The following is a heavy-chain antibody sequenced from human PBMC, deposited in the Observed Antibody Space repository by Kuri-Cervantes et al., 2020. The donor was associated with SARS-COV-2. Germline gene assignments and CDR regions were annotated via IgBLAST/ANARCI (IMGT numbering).Heavy chain of an antibody. CDR1: GFLFSASA. J-gene: IGHJ6*03. Sequence: GESLKISCEVSGFLFSASAIHWVRQGSGKGLEWVAVISYDGSNKYYADSVKGRFTISRDNSKNTLYLQMNSLRAEDTAVYYCASARNYYYMDVWGKGTTVTVSS. CDR2: ISYDGSNK. V-gene: IGHV3-30-3*01. CDR3: ASARNYYYMDV. D-gene: IGHD6-6*01.